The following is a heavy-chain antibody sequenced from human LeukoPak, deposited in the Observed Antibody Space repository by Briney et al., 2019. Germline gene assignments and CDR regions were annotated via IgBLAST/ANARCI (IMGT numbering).Heavy chain of an antibody. J-gene: IGHJ4*02. V-gene: IGHV3-49*04. Sequence: GGSLRLSCTASGFTSGDYAMSWVRQAPGKGLERGGVIRSKAYGGTTEYAASVKGRFTISRDDSKSIAYLQMNSLKTEDTAVYYCTRLRPYYYDSSGSFDYWGQGTLVTVSS. D-gene: IGHD3-22*01. CDR3: TRLRPYYYDSSGSFDY. CDR2: IRSKAYGGTT. CDR1: GFTSGDYA.